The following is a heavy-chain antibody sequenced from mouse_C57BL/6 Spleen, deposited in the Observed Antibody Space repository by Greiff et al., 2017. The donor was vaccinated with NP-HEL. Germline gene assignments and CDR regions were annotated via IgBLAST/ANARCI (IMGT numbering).Heavy chain of an antibody. Sequence: QVQLQQPGTELVKPGASVKLSCKASGYTFTSYWMHWVKQRPGQGLEWIGNINPSNGGTNYNEKFKSKATLTVDKSSSTAYMQLSSLTSEDSAVYYCERGRGTGSGPYYAMDYWGQGTSVTVSS. J-gene: IGHJ4*01. CDR1: GYTFTSYW. D-gene: IGHD3-2*02. V-gene: IGHV1-53*01. CDR3: ERGRGTGSGPYYAMDY. CDR2: INPSNGGT.